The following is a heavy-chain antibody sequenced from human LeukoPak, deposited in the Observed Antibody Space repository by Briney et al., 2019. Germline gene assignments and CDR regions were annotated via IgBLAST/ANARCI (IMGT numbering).Heavy chain of an antibody. CDR2: INQDGSEK. J-gene: IGHJ4*02. CDR3: AANGGPFDF. Sequence: GGSLRLSCVASGFTFSNYWMSWIRQDPGKGLEWVANINQDGSEKYYVDSVKGRFTIPRDNAKNSLYLQMNSLRAEDTAVYYCAANGGPFDFWGQGTLVTVSA. CDR1: GFTFSNYW. D-gene: IGHD4-23*01. V-gene: IGHV3-7*05.